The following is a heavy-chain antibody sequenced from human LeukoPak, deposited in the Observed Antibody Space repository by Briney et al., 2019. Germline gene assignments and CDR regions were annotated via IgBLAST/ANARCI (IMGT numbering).Heavy chain of an antibody. D-gene: IGHD1-26*01. CDR1: GGSTSSSNYF. CDR3: ARQPSGSYPAAMDA. J-gene: IGHJ6*02. CDR2: ISYSGST. V-gene: IGHV4-39*01. Sequence: PSETLSLTCTVSGGSTSSSNYFWGWIRQPPGKGLEWIGSISYSGSTYYNPSLKSRVTISVDKSKNQVSLKLSSVTAADTAVYYCARQPSGSYPAAMDAWGQGTTVTVS.